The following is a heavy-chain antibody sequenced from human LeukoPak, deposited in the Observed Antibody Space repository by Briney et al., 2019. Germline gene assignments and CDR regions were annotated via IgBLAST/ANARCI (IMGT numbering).Heavy chain of an antibody. CDR1: GFTFSSYS. J-gene: IGHJ4*02. D-gene: IGHD2-8*02. CDR3: ATYRQVLLPFES. V-gene: IGHV3-21*04. Sequence: GGSLRLSCEASGFTFSSYSMNWVRQAPGKGLEWVPSIFPSGGEIHYADSVRGRFTISRDNSKSTLSLQMNSLRAEDTAIYYCATYRQVLLPFESWGQGTLVTVSS. CDR2: IFPSGGEI.